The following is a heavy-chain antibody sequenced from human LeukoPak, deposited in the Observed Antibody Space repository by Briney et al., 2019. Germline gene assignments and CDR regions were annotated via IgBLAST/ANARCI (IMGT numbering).Heavy chain of an antibody. Sequence: KPSETLSLTCTVSGGSISSYYWSWIRQPAGKGLEWIGRIYTSGSTNYSPSLKSRVTMSVDTSKNQFSLKLSSVTAADTAVYYCARETVVAAIVTYYYYYYMDVWGKGTTVTVSS. D-gene: IGHD2-15*01. CDR3: ARETVVAAIVTYYYYYYMDV. V-gene: IGHV4-4*07. J-gene: IGHJ6*03. CDR2: IYTSGST. CDR1: GGSISSYY.